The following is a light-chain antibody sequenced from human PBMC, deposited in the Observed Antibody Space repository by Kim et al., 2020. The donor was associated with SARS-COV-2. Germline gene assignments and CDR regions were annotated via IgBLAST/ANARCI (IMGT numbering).Light chain of an antibody. CDR3: QQYKSYPWT. V-gene: IGKV1-5*03. CDR1: RNMATW. CDR2: KAS. Sequence: SIGASVTITRRASRNMATWVAWYQQKPGEAPRLLIYKASNLKSGVPSRFSGSGSGTEFTLTSDSLQADDLATYYCQQYKSYPWTFGQGTKLEI. J-gene: IGKJ1*01.